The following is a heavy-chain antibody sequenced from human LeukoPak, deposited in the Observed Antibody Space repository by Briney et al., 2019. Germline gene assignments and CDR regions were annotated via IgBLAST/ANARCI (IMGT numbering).Heavy chain of an antibody. J-gene: IGHJ6*03. V-gene: IGHV3-48*01. CDR2: ISSSSSTI. CDR1: GFTFGSYG. Sequence: GGSLRLSCAASGFTFGSYGMHWVRQAPGKGLEWVSYISSSSSTIYYADSVKGRFTISRDNAKNSLYLQMNSLRAEDTAVYYCARARSTLRYYMDVWGKGTTVTVSS. CDR3: ARARSTLRYYMDV.